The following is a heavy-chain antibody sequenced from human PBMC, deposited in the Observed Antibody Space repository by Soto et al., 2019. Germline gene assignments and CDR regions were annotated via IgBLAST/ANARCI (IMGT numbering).Heavy chain of an antibody. CDR2: ISSSSSYI. V-gene: IGHV3-21*01. CDR1: GFTFSSYS. J-gene: IGHJ4*02. CDR3: ARDGGHCSSTSCFTVGY. Sequence: EVQLVESGGGLVKPAGSLRLSCAASGFTFSSYSMIWVRQAPGKGLEWVSSISSSSSYIYYADSVKGRFTISRDNAKNSLYLQMNSLRAEDTAVYYCARDGGHCSSTSCFTVGYWGQGTLVTVSS. D-gene: IGHD2-2*01.